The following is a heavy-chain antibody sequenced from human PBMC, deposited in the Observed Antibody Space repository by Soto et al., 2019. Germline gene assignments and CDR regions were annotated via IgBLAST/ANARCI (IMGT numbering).Heavy chain of an antibody. V-gene: IGHV1-69*01. CDR3: AVAMVREILIFESSGMHV. CDR1: GGSFNNYA. Sequence: QVHLVQSGAEVKKPGSSVKVSCKTSGGSFNNYAVSWVRQAPGQGLEGMGGIIPNFDTPNYAQKFQDRVTILADESTSTVYRELRRLRSNDTAVYYCAVAMVREILIFESSGMHVWGQGTTVIVSS. D-gene: IGHD3-10*01. J-gene: IGHJ6*02. CDR2: IIPNFDTP.